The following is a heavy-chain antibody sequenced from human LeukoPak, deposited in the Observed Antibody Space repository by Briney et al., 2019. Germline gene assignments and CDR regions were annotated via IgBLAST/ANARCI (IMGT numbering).Heavy chain of an antibody. V-gene: IGHV1-8*01. D-gene: IGHD3-16*01. CDR3: ARGHGRITFSSRKDYYGMDV. CDR2: TNPNSGDT. CDR1: GYTFTSYD. Sequence: AASVKVSCKASGYTFTSYDINWVRQATGQGLEWMGWTNPNSGDTGYAQKFQGRVTMTRNTSISTAYMELSSLRSEDTAVYYCARGHGRITFSSRKDYYGMDVWGQGTTVTVSS. J-gene: IGHJ6*02.